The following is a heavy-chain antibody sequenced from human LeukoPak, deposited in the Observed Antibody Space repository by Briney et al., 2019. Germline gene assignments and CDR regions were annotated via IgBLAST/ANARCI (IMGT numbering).Heavy chain of an antibody. D-gene: IGHD2-2*02. CDR1: GGAFSGYY. V-gene: IGHV4-34*01. CDR3: ARELGYCSSTSCYSGWFDP. Sequence: PSETLSLTCAVYGGAFSGYYWSWIRQPPGKGLEWIGEINHSGSTNYDPSLKSRVTISVDTSKNQFSLKLSSVTAADTAVYYCARELGYCSSTSCYSGWFDPWGQGTLVTVSS. CDR2: INHSGST. J-gene: IGHJ5*02.